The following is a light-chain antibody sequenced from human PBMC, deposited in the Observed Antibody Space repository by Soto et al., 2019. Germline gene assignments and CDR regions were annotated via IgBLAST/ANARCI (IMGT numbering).Light chain of an antibody. J-gene: IGLJ1*01. CDR2: EVN. V-gene: IGLV2-8*01. CDR1: SSDVGGYNY. CDR3: TSYAGGNNV. Sequence: QSALTQPPSASGSPGQSVTISCTGTSSDVGGYNYVSWYQQYPGKVPKLMVYEVNKRPSGVPDRFSGSKSRNTASLTVSGVQAEDEADYYCTSYAGGNNVFGTGTKLTVL.